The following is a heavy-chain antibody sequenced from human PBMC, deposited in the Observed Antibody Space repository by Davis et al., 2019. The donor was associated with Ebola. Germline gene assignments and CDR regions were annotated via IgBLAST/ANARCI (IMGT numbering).Heavy chain of an antibody. D-gene: IGHD1-26*01. J-gene: IGHJ3*02. V-gene: IGHV3-53*01. CDR1: GFTVSSNY. Sequence: GESLKISCAASGFTVSSNYMSWVRQAPGKGLEWVSVIYSGGSTYYADSVKGRFTISRDNAKNSLYLQMNSLKASDTAMYYCASPTKYSGSLHAFDIWGRGTMVTVSP. CDR2: IYSGGST. CDR3: ASPTKYSGSLHAFDI.